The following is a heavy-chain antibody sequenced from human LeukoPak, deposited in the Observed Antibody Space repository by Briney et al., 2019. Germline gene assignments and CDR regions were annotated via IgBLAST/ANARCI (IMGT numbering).Heavy chain of an antibody. Sequence: PGGSLRLYCAASGFTFSSSGMHWVRQAPGKGLEWVAFIRYDGSNTYYADSVKGRFTISRDNSKNTLFLQMSSLRAEDAALYYCASDGRRSGSYSNYFDYWGQGTLVTVSS. V-gene: IGHV3-30*02. D-gene: IGHD3-10*01. CDR1: GFTFSSSG. J-gene: IGHJ4*02. CDR2: IRYDGSNT. CDR3: ASDGRRSGSYSNYFDY.